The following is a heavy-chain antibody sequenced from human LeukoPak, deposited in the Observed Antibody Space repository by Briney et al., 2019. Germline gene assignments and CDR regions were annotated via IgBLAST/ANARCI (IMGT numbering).Heavy chain of an antibody. V-gene: IGHV4-59*08. CDR1: GGTISSYY. J-gene: IGHJ4*02. D-gene: IGHD6-19*01. CDR3: ARWYSSGWAFDY. Sequence: PSETLSLTCTVSGGTISSYYWNWIRQPPGKGLEWIGYIHYSGSTKYNPSLKSRDTISVDTSKNQFSLKLSSVTAADTAVYYCARWYSSGWAFDYWGQGTLVTVSS. CDR2: IHYSGST.